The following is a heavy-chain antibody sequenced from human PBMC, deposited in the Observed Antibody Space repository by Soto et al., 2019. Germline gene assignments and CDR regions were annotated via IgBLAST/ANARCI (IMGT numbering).Heavy chain of an antibody. J-gene: IGHJ4*02. D-gene: IGHD6-25*01. V-gene: IGHV1-69*09. Sequence: QEQVVQSGPAMKEPGSSVQVSCRASGIMSSGYGFSWVRQAPGQGLEWVGMINPILDSTPYAQNLQGRVCLSVDKSRDTAYLEVTSLRLEDTAIYFWATMKRSRLDSWGRGTVVTV. CDR1: GIMSSGYG. CDR2: INPILDST. CDR3: ATMKRSRLDS.